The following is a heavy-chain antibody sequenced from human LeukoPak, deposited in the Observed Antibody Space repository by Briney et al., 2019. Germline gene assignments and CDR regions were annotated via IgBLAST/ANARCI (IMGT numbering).Heavy chain of an antibody. D-gene: IGHD2-15*01. V-gene: IGHV4-59*12. Sequence: SETLSLTCTVSGGSISSYYWSWIRQPPGKGLEWIGYIYYSGSTNYNPSLKSRVTILVDTSKNQFSLKLSSVTAADTTVYYCARDYDGYCSGGSCYSDGFYYYYYMDVWGKGTTVTISS. CDR2: IYYSGST. J-gene: IGHJ6*03. CDR1: GGSISSYY. CDR3: ARDYDGYCSGGSCYSDGFYYYYYMDV.